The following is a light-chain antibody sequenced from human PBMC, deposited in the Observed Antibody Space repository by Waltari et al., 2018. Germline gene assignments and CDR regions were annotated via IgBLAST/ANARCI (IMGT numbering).Light chain of an antibody. Sequence: YVLTQPPSVSVAPGNTAKNTWGGADLGSYSVNWYQKKPGQAPVLVMFYDNDRPSGIPERFSGSNSGNTATLTISRVEAGDEADYYCQVWETTRGHQGVFGPGTKVTVL. CDR3: QVWETTRGHQGV. CDR2: YDN. J-gene: IGLJ1*01. CDR1: DLGSYS. V-gene: IGLV3-21*01.